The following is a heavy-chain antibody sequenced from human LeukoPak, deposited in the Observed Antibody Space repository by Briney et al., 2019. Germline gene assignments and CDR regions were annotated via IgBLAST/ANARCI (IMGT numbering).Heavy chain of an antibody. Sequence: GGSLRLSCAASGFTFSSYAMSWVRQAPGKGLEWVSAISGSGGSTYYADSVKGRFTISRDNSKNTLYLQMNSLRAEDTAVYYCAKDTGLFGDGSGHFDYWGQGTLVTVSS. CDR1: GFTFSSYA. CDR2: ISGSGGST. V-gene: IGHV3-23*01. D-gene: IGHD3-22*01. CDR3: AKDTGLFGDGSGHFDY. J-gene: IGHJ4*02.